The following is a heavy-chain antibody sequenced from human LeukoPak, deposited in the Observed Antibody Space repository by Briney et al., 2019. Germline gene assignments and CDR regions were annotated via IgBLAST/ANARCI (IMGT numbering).Heavy chain of an antibody. CDR2: INHSGST. D-gene: IGHD2-2*01. J-gene: IGHJ5*02. CDR1: GGSFSGYY. CDR3: ARVWFLRYCSSTSCRSNWFDP. V-gene: IGHV4-34*01. Sequence: SETLSLPCAVYGGSFSGYYWSWIRQPPGKGLEWIGEINHSGSTNYNPSLKSRVTISVDTSKNQFSLKLSSVTAADTAVYYCARVWFLRYCSSTSCRSNWFDPWGQGTLVTVSS.